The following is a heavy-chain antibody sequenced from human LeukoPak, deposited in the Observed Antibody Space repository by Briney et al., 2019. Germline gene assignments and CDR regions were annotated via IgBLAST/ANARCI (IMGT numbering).Heavy chain of an antibody. V-gene: IGHV3-30-3*01. CDR2: ISYDGSNK. CDR1: GFTFSSYA. J-gene: IGHJ6*02. Sequence: PGGSLRLSCAASGFTFSSYAIHWVRQAPGKGLEWVAVISYDGSNKYYADSVKGRFTISRDNSKNTLYLQMNSLRAEDTAVYYCAGDGKRGATTVVTPGYYGMGVWGQGTTVTVSS. CDR3: AGDGKRGATTVVTPGYYGMGV. D-gene: IGHD4-23*01.